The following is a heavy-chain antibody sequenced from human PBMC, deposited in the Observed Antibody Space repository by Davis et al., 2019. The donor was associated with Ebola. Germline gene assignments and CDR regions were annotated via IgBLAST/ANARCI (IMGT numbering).Heavy chain of an antibody. V-gene: IGHV4-34*01. CDR3: ALAADYYYGMDV. Sequence: GSLRLSCAVYGGSFSGYYWSWIRQPPGKGLEWIGEINHSGSTNYNPSLKSRVTISVDTSKNQFSLQLNSVTPEDTAVYYCALAADYYYGMDVWGQGTTVTVSS. J-gene: IGHJ6*02. D-gene: IGHD6-13*01. CDR2: INHSGST. CDR1: GGSFSGYY.